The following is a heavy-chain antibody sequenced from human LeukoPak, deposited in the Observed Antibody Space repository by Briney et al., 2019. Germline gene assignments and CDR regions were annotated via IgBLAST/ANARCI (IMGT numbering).Heavy chain of an antibody. CDR1: GGSFSGYY. CDR3: ARGPRGYSWD. V-gene: IGHV4-34*01. D-gene: IGHD5-18*01. CDR2: INHSGST. J-gene: IGHJ4*02. Sequence: SETLSLTCAVYGGSFSGYYWSWIRQPPGKGLGWIGEINHSGSTNYNPSLKSRVTISVDTSKNQFSLKLSSVTAAGTAVYYCARGPRGYSWDWGQGTLVTVSS.